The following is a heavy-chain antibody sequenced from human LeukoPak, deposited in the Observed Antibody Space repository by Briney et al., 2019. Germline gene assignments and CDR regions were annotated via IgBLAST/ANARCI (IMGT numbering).Heavy chain of an antibody. CDR3: ARDDYGVFDAFDV. CDR1: GGSITSHL. D-gene: IGHD3-16*01. J-gene: IGHJ3*01. V-gene: IGHV4-4*08. CDR2: VSKSGST. Sequence: SETLSLTCTVSGGSITSHLWTWIRQAPGKGLEWVGYVSKSGSTNYNPSLQSRITISVDTSKNQFFLKLTPMTAADTAVYFCARDDYGVFDAFDVWGQGTVVTVSS.